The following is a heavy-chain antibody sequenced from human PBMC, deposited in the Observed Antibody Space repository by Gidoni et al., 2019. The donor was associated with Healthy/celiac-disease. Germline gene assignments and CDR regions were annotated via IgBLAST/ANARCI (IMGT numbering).Heavy chain of an antibody. CDR3: ARDSAGSSGWGSDP. V-gene: IGHV3-21*01. J-gene: IGHJ5*02. Sequence: EVQLVESGGGLVKPGGSLRLSCAASGSTFSSYSMNWVRQAPGKGLEWVSSISSSSSYIYYADSVKGRFTISRDNAKNSLYLQMNSLRAEDTAVYYCARDSAGSSGWGSDPWGQGTLVTVSS. D-gene: IGHD6-19*01. CDR2: ISSSSSYI. CDR1: GSTFSSYS.